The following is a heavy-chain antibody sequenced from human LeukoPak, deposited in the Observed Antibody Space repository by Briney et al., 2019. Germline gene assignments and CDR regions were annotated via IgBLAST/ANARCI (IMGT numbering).Heavy chain of an antibody. J-gene: IGHJ5*02. CDR1: GGSISSTNVY. Sequence: SETLSLTCTVSGGSISSTNVYWGWVRQPREKGLEWIGSINYSGNTYYSASLNSRITISIDTSKNQFSLKLTSVTAADTAVYYCARIIISGSNWFDPWGQGTLVTVSS. CDR3: ARIIISGSNWFDP. CDR2: INYSGNT. D-gene: IGHD1-26*01. V-gene: IGHV4-39*07.